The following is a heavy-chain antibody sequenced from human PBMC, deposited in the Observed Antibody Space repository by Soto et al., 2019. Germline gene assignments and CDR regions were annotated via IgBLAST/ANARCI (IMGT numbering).Heavy chain of an antibody. Sequence: QVQLVQSGAEVKKPGSSLKVSCKASGGTFSSYAISWVRQAPGQGLEWMGGIIPIFGTANYAQKFQGRVTITADKTTSTADMELSILRSEDKAVYYCASTSGRRTAAAYYHWGQGTLVTVSS. V-gene: IGHV1-69*06. D-gene: IGHD6-13*01. CDR2: IIPIFGTA. J-gene: IGHJ5*02. CDR1: GGTFSSYA. CDR3: ASTSGRRTAAAYYH.